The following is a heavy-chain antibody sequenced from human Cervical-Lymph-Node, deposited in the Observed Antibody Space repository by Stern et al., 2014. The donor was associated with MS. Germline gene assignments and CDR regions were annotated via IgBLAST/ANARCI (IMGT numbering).Heavy chain of an antibody. CDR3: AHATVTSDEAFGVDV. Sequence: QVTLKESGPTLVKPTKTLTLTCTFSGFSLSTDGEGVHWIRQPPGKALEWLAVIYWGDDKRYNSSLMNMLTITKDTSQNHAVATMTNMDPVDTATYHCAHATVTSDEAFGVDVWGQGTTVTVSS. D-gene: IGHD4-17*01. J-gene: IGHJ6*02. CDR2: IYWGDDK. V-gene: IGHV2-5*02. CDR1: GFSLSTDGEG.